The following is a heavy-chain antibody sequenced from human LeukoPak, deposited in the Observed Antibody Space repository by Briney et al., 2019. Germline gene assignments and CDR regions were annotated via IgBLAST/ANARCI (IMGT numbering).Heavy chain of an antibody. CDR2: INPNSGGT. V-gene: IGHV1-2*04. CDR1: GYTFTGYY. CDR3: ARGAPYYYYGMDV. Sequence: ASVKVSCKASGYTFTGYYMHWVRQAPGQGLEWMGWINPNSGGTNYVQKFQGWVTMTRDTSISTAYMELSRLRSDDTAVYYCARGAPYYYYGMDVWGQGTTVTVSS. J-gene: IGHJ6*02.